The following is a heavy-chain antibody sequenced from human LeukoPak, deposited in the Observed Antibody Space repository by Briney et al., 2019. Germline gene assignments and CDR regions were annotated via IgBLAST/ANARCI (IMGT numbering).Heavy chain of an antibody. CDR1: GGSFSGYY. V-gene: IGHV4-34*01. CDR3: ARSCGGDCYSDYFDY. D-gene: IGHD2-21*02. Sequence: SETLSLTCAVYGGSFSGYYWSWIRQPPGKGLEWIGEINHSGSTNYNPSLKSRVTISVDTSKNQFSLKLSSATAADTAVYYCARSCGGDCYSDYFDYWGQGNLVTVSS. J-gene: IGHJ4*02. CDR2: INHSGST.